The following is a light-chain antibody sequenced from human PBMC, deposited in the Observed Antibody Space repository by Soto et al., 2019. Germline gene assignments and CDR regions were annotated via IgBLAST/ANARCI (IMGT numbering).Light chain of an antibody. Sequence: SYELTQPPSVSVAPGRTATITCGGNNIGSKGVHWYQQKPGQAPMMVIFYDSDRPSGIPERFSGSNYGNTATLTISRVEAGDEDDYYCQVWDRSSDHYVFGTGTKLTVL. J-gene: IGLJ1*01. CDR1: NIGSKG. CDR2: YDS. V-gene: IGLV3-21*04. CDR3: QVWDRSSDHYV.